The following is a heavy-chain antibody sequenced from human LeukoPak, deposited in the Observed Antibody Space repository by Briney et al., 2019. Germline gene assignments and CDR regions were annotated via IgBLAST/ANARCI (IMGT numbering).Heavy chain of an antibody. CDR3: ASLSFGGVPDY. D-gene: IGHD3-16*01. J-gene: IGHJ4*02. V-gene: IGHV4-39*01. CDR1: GGSISSSSYY. Sequence: SETLSLTCTVSGGSISSSSYYWGWIRQPPGKGLEWIGSIYYSGSTYYNPSLKSRVTISVDTSKNQFSLKLISVTAADTAVYYCASLSFGGVPDYWGQGTLVTVSS. CDR2: IYYSGST.